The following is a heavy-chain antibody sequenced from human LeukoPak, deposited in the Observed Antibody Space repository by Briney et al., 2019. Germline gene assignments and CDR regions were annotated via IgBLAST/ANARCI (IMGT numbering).Heavy chain of an antibody. CDR1: GYTFTGYY. CDR3: ATASGGY. CDR2: INPNSGGT. V-gene: IGHV1-2*02. J-gene: IGHJ4*02. Sequence: ASVKVSCKASGYTFTGYYMHWVRQAPGQGLEWMGWINPNSGGTNYAQKLQGRVTMTEDTSTDTAYMELSSLRSEDTAVYYCATASGGYWGQGTLVTVSS. D-gene: IGHD3-10*01.